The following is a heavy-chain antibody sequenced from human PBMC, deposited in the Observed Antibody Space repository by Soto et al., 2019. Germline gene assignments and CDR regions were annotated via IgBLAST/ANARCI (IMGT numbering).Heavy chain of an antibody. J-gene: IGHJ4*02. CDR2: ISGSGGTI. D-gene: IGHD6-19*01. Sequence: EVQLVESGGGLVQPGGSLRLYCAASGFTLSSYSMHWVRQAPGKGLEWVSYISGSGGTIYYADSVKGRFTISRDNAKNSLSVQMNSLRDEDTAVYFCARETGLRSSGWSYYFDFWGQGTRVIVSS. CDR3: ARETGLRSSGWSYYFDF. CDR1: GFTLSSYS. V-gene: IGHV3-48*02.